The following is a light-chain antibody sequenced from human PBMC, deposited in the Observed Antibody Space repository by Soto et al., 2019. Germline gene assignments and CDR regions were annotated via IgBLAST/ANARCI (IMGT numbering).Light chain of an antibody. CDR1: ASNIGSKT. V-gene: IGLV1-44*01. J-gene: IGLJ1*01. CDR2: RNF. CDR3: AAWDVSLDASV. Sequence: QSALTQPPSASGDPGQRVSISCSGSASNIGSKTVDWYQQLPGTAPQLLIHRNFQRPSGVPARFSASTSGTSASLAITALQSEDEAYYYCAAWDVSLDASVLGTETK.